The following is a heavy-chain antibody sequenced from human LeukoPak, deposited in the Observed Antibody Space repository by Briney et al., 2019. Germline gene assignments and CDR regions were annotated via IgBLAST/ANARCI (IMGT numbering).Heavy chain of an antibody. CDR1: GFIFSSYG. CDR2: ISHDGSSK. Sequence: GGSLRLSCAASGFIFSSYGMHWVRQAPGRGLECVAVISHDGSSKYYADSVKGRFTISRDNSKNTLYLQMNSLRAEDTAVYYCAKDLPQTGAFDIWGQGAMVAVSS. CDR3: AKDLPQTGAFDI. V-gene: IGHV3-30*18. D-gene: IGHD3-9*01. J-gene: IGHJ3*02.